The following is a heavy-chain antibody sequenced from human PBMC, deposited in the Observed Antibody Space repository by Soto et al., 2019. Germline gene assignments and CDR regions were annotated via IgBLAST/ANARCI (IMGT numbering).Heavy chain of an antibody. V-gene: IGHV3-30*18. CDR1: GFTFSSYG. D-gene: IGHD3-10*01. CDR2: ISYDGSNK. CDR3: AKDRSMVRGVDFDY. J-gene: IGHJ4*02. Sequence: QVQLVESGGGVVQPGRSLRLSCAASGFTFSSYGMHWVRQAPGKGLEWVAVISYDGSNKYYVDSVKGRFTISRDNSKNTLYLQMNSLRAEDTAVYYCAKDRSMVRGVDFDYWGQGTLVTVSS.